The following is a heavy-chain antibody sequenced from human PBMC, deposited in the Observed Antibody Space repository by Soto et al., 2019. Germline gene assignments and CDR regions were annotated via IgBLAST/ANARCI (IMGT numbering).Heavy chain of an antibody. CDR3: VRSVTDSWYYFHC. D-gene: IGHD1-20*01. CDR2: VSTSGSLK. CDR1: GFSLTIYE. Sequence: GRSLRLSCAASGFSLTIYEMNWVRQAPGKGLEWLAYVSTSGSLKNYADSVKGRFTISRDNTKNAVYLQMNSLSDEETAVYYCVRSVTDSWYYFHCWGQGNLVTVSS. J-gene: IGHJ4*02. V-gene: IGHV3-48*03.